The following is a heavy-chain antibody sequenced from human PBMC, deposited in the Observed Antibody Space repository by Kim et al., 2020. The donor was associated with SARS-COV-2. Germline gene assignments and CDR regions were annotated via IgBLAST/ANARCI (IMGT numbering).Heavy chain of an antibody. CDR1: GYTLTELS. D-gene: IGHD1-26*01. CDR3: AKSAWELLGTWFDP. V-gene: IGHV1-24*01. J-gene: IGHJ5*02. CDR2: FDPEDGET. Sequence: ASVKVSCKVSGYTLTELSMHWVRQAPGKGLEWMGGFDPEDGETIYAQKFQGRVTMTEDTSTDTAYMELSSLRSEDTAVYYCAKSAWELLGTWFDPWGQGTLVTVSS.